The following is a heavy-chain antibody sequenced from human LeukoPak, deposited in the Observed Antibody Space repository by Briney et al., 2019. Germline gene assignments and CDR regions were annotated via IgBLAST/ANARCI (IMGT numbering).Heavy chain of an antibody. Sequence: SQTLSLTCTVSGGSISSGGYYWSWIRQHPGKGLEWIGYIYYSGSTYYNPSLKSRVAMSLDTSKNQFSLKLSSVTVADTAVYYCAREDFYYFDSSGYYLYWGQGTLATVSS. D-gene: IGHD3-22*01. J-gene: IGHJ4*02. CDR3: AREDFYYFDSSGYYLY. CDR2: IYYSGST. CDR1: GGSISSGGYY. V-gene: IGHV4-30-4*08.